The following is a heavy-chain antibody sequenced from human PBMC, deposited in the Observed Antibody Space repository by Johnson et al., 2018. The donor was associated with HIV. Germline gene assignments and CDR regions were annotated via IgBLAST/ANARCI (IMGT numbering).Heavy chain of an antibody. J-gene: IGHJ3*02. V-gene: IGHV3-74*02. CDR2: INSDGSTT. D-gene: IGHD2-21*01. CDR1: GFTFNNYW. CDR3: VRSNGRLAAFDI. Sequence: VQLVESVGGLVQPGGSLRLSCVDSGFTFNNYWMHWVRQAPGKGPVWVSRINSDGSTTDYADSVKGRFTISRDNAKNTLYLQMNSLRVEATAVYYCVRSNGRLAAFDIWGQGTMVTVSS.